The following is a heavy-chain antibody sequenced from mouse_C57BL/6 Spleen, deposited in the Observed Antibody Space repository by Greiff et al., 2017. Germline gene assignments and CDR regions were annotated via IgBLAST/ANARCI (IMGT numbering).Heavy chain of an antibody. J-gene: IGHJ3*01. CDR2: ISYDGSN. V-gene: IGHV3-6*01. CDR1: GYSITSGYY. Sequence: DVKLQESGPGLVKPSQSLSLTCSVTGYSITSGYYWNWIRQFPGNKLEWMGYISYDGSNNYNPSLKNRISITRDTSKNQFFLKLNSVTTEDTATYYCAGDERFAYWGQGTLVTVSA. D-gene: IGHD3-3*01. CDR3: AGDERFAY.